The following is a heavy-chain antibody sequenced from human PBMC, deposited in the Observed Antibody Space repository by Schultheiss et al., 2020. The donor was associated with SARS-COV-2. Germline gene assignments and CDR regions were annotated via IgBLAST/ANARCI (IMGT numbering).Heavy chain of an antibody. CDR3: AKDLLEVGAMVSH. Sequence: GGSLRLSCAASGFTFSTYGMHWVRQAPGKGLEWVAVIWYDGSNKDYADSVKGRFTISRDKSKNTVFLQMNSLRSEDTAVYYCAKDLLEVGAMVSHWGQGTLVTVSS. CDR1: GFTFSTYG. J-gene: IGHJ4*02. CDR2: IWYDGSNK. V-gene: IGHV3-30*02. D-gene: IGHD1-26*01.